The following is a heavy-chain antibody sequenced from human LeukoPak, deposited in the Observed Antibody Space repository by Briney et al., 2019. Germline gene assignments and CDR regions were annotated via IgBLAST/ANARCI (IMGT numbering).Heavy chain of an antibody. Sequence: ASVKVSCKASGYTFTSYGISWVRQAPGQGLEWMGWISAYNGNTNYAQKLQGRVTMTTDTSTSTAYMELRSLRSDDTAVYYCARAPAWLVLDNWFDPWGQGTLVTVSS. CDR3: ARAPAWLVLDNWFDP. V-gene: IGHV1-18*01. CDR2: ISAYNGNT. CDR1: GYTFTSYG. J-gene: IGHJ5*02. D-gene: IGHD6-19*01.